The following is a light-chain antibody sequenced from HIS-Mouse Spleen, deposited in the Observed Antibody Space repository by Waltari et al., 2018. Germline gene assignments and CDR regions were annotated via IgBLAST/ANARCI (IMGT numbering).Light chain of an antibody. CDR1: SSDVGGYNY. CDR2: DVS. Sequence: QSALTQPRPVSGSPGPSVTISCTGTSSDVGGYNYVSWYQQPPGKAPKLMIYDVSKRPSGVPDRFSGSKSGNTASLTISGLQAEDEADYYCCSYAGSYTGVFGTGTKVTVL. V-gene: IGLV2-11*01. CDR3: CSYAGSYTGV. J-gene: IGLJ1*01.